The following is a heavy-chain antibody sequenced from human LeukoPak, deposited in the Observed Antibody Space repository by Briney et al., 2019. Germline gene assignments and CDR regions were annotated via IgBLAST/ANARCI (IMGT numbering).Heavy chain of an antibody. V-gene: IGHV4-59*01. Sequence: SETLSLTCTVSGDSISSYYWSWIRQPPGKGLEWIGYIYYSGSTNYNPSLKRRVTISVDTSKSQFSLKLNSVTAADTAVYYCAREVKVGNTDTGYYFDYWGQGILVTVSS. J-gene: IGHJ4*02. D-gene: IGHD2/OR15-2a*01. CDR1: GDSISSYY. CDR3: AREVKVGNTDTGYYFDY. CDR2: IYYSGST.